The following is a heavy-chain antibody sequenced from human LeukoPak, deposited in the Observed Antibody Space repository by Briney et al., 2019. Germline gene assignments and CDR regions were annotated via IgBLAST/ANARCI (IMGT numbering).Heavy chain of an antibody. CDR2: INSDGSST. Sequence: GGSLRLSCAASGFTFSSYWMSWVRQAPGKGLVWVSRINSDGSSTSYADSVKGRFTISRDNAKNTLYLQMNSLRAEDTAVYYCARDRDDFWTGAPDVWGEGTTVTVSS. CDR3: ARDRDDFWTGAPDV. D-gene: IGHD3-3*01. CDR1: GFTFSSYW. J-gene: IGHJ6*04. V-gene: IGHV3-74*01.